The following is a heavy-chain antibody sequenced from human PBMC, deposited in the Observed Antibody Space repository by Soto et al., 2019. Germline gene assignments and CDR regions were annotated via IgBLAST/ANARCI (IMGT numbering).Heavy chain of an antibody. CDR3: ARDSTYYDFWSGPREGYYMDV. CDR2: IKQDGSEK. J-gene: IGHJ6*03. CDR1: GFTFSSYW. V-gene: IGHV3-7*01. D-gene: IGHD3-3*01. Sequence: GGSLRLSCAASGFTFSSYWMSWVRQAPGKGLEWVANIKQDGSEKYYVDSVKGRFTISRDNAKNSLYLQMNSLRAEDTAVYYCARDSTYYDFWSGPREGYYMDVWGKGTTVTVSS.